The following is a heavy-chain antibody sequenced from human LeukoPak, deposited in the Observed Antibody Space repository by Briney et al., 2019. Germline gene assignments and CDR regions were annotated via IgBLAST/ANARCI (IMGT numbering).Heavy chain of an antibody. Sequence: SQTLSLTCDDSGYAIRTGYYLGWVPEPPGKELEGIGIVYHGGLTYYHRTLHSGLNILVDTSKNQFSLSLTSVTAADTAVYYCARSAFSVGAFDIWGQGTMVTVSP. V-gene: IGHV4-38-2*01. D-gene: IGHD6-25*01. J-gene: IGHJ3*02. CDR1: GYAIRTGYY. CDR2: VYHGGLT. CDR3: ARSAFSVGAFDI.